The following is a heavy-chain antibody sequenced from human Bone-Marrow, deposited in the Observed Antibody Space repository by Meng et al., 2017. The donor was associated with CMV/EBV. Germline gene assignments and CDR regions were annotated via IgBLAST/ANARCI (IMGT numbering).Heavy chain of an antibody. J-gene: IGHJ4*02. CDR2: ISSSSSYI. CDR3: ARALGYCSSTSCYTFDY. V-gene: IGHV3-21*01. CDR1: GFTFSSYS. D-gene: IGHD2-2*02. Sequence: GESLKISCAASGFTFSSYSMNWVRQAPGKGLEWVSSISSSSSYIYYADSVKGRFTISRDNAKNSLYLQMNSLRAEGTAVYYCARALGYCSSTSCYTFDYWGQGTLVTVSS.